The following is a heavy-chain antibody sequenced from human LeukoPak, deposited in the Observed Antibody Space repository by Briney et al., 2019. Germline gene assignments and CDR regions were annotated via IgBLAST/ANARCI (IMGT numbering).Heavy chain of an antibody. D-gene: IGHD2-15*01. V-gene: IGHV1-46*01. Sequence: ASVKLSRKASGYTFTSCYMHWVRVGPGPGNGRKGIMDPSRGFKTYAQKFQGRDTMTSDTSTRTIYMELSSLRSEDTATYYCAREGGYCSARSCYRGGKSWFDPWGQGSLVSVPS. J-gene: IGHJ5*02. CDR2: MDPSRGFK. CDR1: GYTFTSCY. CDR3: AREGGYCSARSCYRGGKSWFDP.